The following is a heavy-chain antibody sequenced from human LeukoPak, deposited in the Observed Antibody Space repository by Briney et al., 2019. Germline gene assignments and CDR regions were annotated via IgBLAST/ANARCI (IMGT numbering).Heavy chain of an antibody. J-gene: IGHJ4*02. CDR1: GSTFSSYW. D-gene: IGHD2/OR15-2a*01. V-gene: IGHV3-7*01. CDR3: ARTRLSSDC. CDR2: IKQDGSDK. Sequence: GGSLRLSCAASGSTFSSYWMTWVRQAPGKGLEWVASIKQDGSDKNYVDSVKGRFTISRDNAKNSLYLQMNSLRDEDTAVYYCARTRLSSDCWGQGTLVTVSS.